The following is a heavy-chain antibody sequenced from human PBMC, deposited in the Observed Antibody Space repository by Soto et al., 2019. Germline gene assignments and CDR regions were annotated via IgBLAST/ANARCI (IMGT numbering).Heavy chain of an antibody. CDR3: ARVGGRIQLWLNVDYFDT. V-gene: IGHV4-34*01. CDR2: INHSGST. D-gene: IGHD5-18*01. CDR1: VGSFSGYY. J-gene: IGHJ4*02. Sequence: PSETVSLTCAFYVGSFSGYYWSWIRHPPGKWLEWIGEINHSGSTNYNPSLKSRVTISVDTSKNQFSLKLSSVTAADTAVYYCARVGGRIQLWLNVDYFDTGGQET.